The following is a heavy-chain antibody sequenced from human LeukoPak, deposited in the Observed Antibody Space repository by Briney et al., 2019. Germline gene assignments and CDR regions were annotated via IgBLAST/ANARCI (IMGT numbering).Heavy chain of an antibody. CDR2: IIPIFGTA. V-gene: IGHV1-69*05. CDR1: GGTFSSYA. D-gene: IGHD5-24*01. J-gene: IGHJ4*02. CDR3: ARVRDGYNSFYFDY. Sequence: ASVKVSCKASGGTFSSYAIIWVRQAPGQGLEWMGGIIPIFGTANYAQKFQGRVTITTDESTSTAYMELSSLRSEDTAVYYCARVRDGYNSFYFDYWGQGTLVTVSS.